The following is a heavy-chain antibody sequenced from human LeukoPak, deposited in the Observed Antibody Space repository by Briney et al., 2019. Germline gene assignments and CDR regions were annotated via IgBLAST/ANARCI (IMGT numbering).Heavy chain of an antibody. D-gene: IGHD1-26*01. J-gene: IGHJ4*02. CDR2: ISSTSSSI. V-gene: IGHV3-48*02. Sequence: GGSLRLSCAASGFIFSSYSMNWVRQAPGKGLEWISYISSTSSSIYYADSVKGRFTVSRDNAKNSLYLQMKTLKDEDTAVYYCARDNGDRGSSSDYWGQGTLVTVSS. CDR3: ARDNGDRGSSSDY. CDR1: GFIFSSYS.